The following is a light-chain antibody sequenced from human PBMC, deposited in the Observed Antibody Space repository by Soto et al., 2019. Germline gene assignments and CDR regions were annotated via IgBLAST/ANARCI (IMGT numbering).Light chain of an antibody. J-gene: IGLJ1*01. CDR2: DVS. CDR3: SSYTSSSTPLYV. Sequence: QSALTQPASVSGSPGQSITISCTGTSSDVGGYNYVSWYQQHPGKAPKLMIYDVSNRPSGVSNRFSDSKSGNTASLTISGLQAEDDADYYCSSYTSSSTPLYVFGTGTKLTVL. V-gene: IGLV2-14*01. CDR1: SSDVGGYNY.